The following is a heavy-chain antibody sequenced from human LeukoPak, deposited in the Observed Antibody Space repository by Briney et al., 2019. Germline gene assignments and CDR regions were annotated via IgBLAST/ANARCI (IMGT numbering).Heavy chain of an antibody. CDR3: ARDPSYSGYDSLDY. V-gene: IGHV3-30*04. D-gene: IGHD5-12*01. CDR2: ISYDGSNK. J-gene: IGHJ4*02. CDR1: GFTFSSYA. Sequence: PAGSLTLSCAASGFTFSSYAMHWVRQAPGQGLEWVALISYDGSNKYYADSVKGRFTISRDNSKNTLYLQMNSLRSEDTAVYCCARDPSYSGYDSLDYWGQGTLVTVSS.